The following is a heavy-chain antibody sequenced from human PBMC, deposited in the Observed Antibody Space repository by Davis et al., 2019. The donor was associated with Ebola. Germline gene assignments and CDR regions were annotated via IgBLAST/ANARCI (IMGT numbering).Heavy chain of an antibody. CDR1: GFTFGDYA. CDR3: SRSPTQRGSSPPGY. V-gene: IGHV3-49*03. CDR2: IRSKAYGGTT. J-gene: IGHJ4*02. D-gene: IGHD6-6*01. Sequence: GESLKISCTAAGFTFGDYAMSWFRQAPGKGLEWVGFIRSKAYGGTTEYAASVKGRFTISRDDSKSIAYLQMNSLKTEDTAVYYCSRSPTQRGSSPPGYWGQGTLVTVSS.